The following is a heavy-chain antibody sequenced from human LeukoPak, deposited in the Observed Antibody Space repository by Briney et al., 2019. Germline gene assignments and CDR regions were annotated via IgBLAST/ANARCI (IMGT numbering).Heavy chain of an antibody. CDR3: ARQDTVTTR. CDR2: IYHSGST. D-gene: IGHD4-17*01. V-gene: IGHV4-38-2*02. CDR1: GYSISSGYY. Sequence: SETLSLTCTVSGYSISSGYYWGWIRQPPGKGLEWIGSIYHSGSTYYNPSLKSRVTISVDTSKNQFSLKLSSVTAADTAVYYCARQDTVTTRWGQGTLVTVSS. J-gene: IGHJ4*02.